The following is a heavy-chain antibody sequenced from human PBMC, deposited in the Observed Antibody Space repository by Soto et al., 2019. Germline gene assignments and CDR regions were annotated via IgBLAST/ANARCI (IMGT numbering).Heavy chain of an antibody. CDR3: ASPAEVMDDYGGNSGSGAFDL. D-gene: IGHD4-17*01. J-gene: IGHJ3*01. Sequence: QVQLQESGPGLVKPSQTLSLTCTVSGGSISSGDYYWSWIRQPPGKGLEWIGYIYYSGSTYYNPSLKSRVTLSVDTSKNQFSPQLSSVTAADTAVYYCASPAEVMDDYGGNSGSGAFDLWGQGTMVTVSS. V-gene: IGHV4-30-4*01. CDR1: GGSISSGDYY. CDR2: IYYSGST.